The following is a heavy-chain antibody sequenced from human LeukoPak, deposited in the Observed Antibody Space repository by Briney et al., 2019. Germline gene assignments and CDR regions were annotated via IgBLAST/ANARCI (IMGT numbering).Heavy chain of an antibody. J-gene: IGHJ4*02. CDR1: GFTFSAYA. V-gene: IGHV3-23*01. Sequence: GGSLRLSCAASGFTFSAYAMSWVRQAPGKGLEWVSTISSSGGSTNYADSVKGRFTISRDNSESTLFLQMNSLRPEDTAVYYCAKGYCSGGNCAYYFDSWGQGTLVTVSS. CDR3: AKGYCSGGNCAYYFDS. D-gene: IGHD2-15*01. CDR2: ISSSGGST.